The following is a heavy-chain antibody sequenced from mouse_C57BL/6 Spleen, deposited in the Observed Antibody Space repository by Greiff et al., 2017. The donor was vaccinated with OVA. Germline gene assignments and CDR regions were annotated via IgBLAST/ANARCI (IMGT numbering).Heavy chain of an antibody. Sequence: VQLKQSGPVLVKPGASVKMSCKASGYTFTDYYMNWVKQSHGKSLEWIGVINPYNGGTSYNQKFKGKATLTVDKSSSTAYMELNSLTSEDSAVYYCAEFITTGSYWGQGTLVTVSA. CDR2: INPYNGGT. CDR3: AEFITTGSY. J-gene: IGHJ3*01. V-gene: IGHV1-19*01. D-gene: IGHD1-1*01. CDR1: GYTFTDYY.